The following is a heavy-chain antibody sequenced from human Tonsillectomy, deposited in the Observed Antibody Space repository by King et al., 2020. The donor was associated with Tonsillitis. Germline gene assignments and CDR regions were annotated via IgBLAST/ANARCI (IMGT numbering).Heavy chain of an antibody. CDR2: ISSSSSTI. CDR1: GFTFSSYS. D-gene: IGHD1-26*01. CDR3: ASRNRYSGSLDAFDI. J-gene: IGHJ3*02. V-gene: IGHV3-48*01. Sequence: QLVQSGGGLVQPGGSLRLSCAASGFTFSSYSMNWVRQAPGKGLEWVSYISSSSSTIYYADSVKGRFTISRENAKNSLYLQMNSLRAEDTAVYYCASRNRYSGSLDAFDIWGQGTMVTVSS.